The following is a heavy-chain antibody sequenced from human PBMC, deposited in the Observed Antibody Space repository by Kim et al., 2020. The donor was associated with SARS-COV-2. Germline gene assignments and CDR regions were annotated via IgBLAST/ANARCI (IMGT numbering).Heavy chain of an antibody. V-gene: IGHV4-39*01. D-gene: IGHD1-1*01. CDR1: GGSISSSSYY. CDR2: IYYSGST. J-gene: IGHJ4*02. Sequence: SETLSLTCTVSGGSISSSSYYWGWIRQPPGKGLEWIGSIYYSGSTYYNPSLKSRVTISVDTSKNQFSLKLSSVTAADTAVYYCARPFSGPGDYWGQGTLVTVSS. CDR3: ARPFSGPGDY.